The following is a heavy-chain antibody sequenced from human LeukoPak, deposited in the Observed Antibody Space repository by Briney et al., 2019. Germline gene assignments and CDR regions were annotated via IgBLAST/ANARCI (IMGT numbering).Heavy chain of an antibody. CDR1: GFTFSSYG. D-gene: IGHD3-22*01. CDR3: ARGQQPPYYYDSSGFGY. CDR2: IWYDGSNK. J-gene: IGHJ4*02. V-gene: IGHV3-33*01. Sequence: GGSLRLSCAASGFTFSSYGMHWVRQAPGKGLEWVAVIWYDGSNKYYADSVKGRFTISRDNSKNTLYLQMNSLRAEDTAVYYCARGQQPPYYYDSSGFGYWGQGTLVTVSS.